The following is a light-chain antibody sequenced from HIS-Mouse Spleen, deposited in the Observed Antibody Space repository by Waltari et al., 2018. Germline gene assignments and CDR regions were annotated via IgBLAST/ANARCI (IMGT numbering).Light chain of an antibody. J-gene: IGKJ4*01. Sequence: EIVLTQSPATLSLSPGERATLPCRASQSVSSYLAWYQRKPGQAPRLLIYDASNRATGIPARFSGSGSGTDFTLTISSLEPEDFAVYYCQQRSNWLTFGGGTKVEIK. CDR2: DAS. V-gene: IGKV3-11*01. CDR3: QQRSNWLT. CDR1: QSVSSY.